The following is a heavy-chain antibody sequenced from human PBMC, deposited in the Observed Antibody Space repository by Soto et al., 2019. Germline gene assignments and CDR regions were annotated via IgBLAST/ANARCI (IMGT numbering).Heavy chain of an antibody. V-gene: IGHV1-69*01. CDR1: GGAFGTFA. D-gene: IGHD2-2*01. J-gene: IGHJ5*01. CDR3: ESQDPPRDRYCSSYSCYDGWFES. Sequence: QVQLDQSGPEVKKSGSSVKVSCKASGGAFGTFAISWLRQAPGQGLEWMGGIIPIYGTPHYAQIFKGRVTISADASTDTGYMEVTSLTSADTAVYYCESQDPPRDRYCSSYSCYDGWFESWGQGTLVTVST. CDR2: IIPIYGTP.